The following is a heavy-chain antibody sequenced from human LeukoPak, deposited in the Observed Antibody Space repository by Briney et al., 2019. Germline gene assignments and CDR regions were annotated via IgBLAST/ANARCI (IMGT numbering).Heavy chain of an antibody. J-gene: IGHJ6*03. CDR1: GGSISSYY. Sequence: SETLSLTCTVSGGSISSYYWSWIRQPPGKGLEWIGYIYTSGSTNYNPSLKSRVTISVDTYKNQFSLKLSSVTAADTAVYYCARHGRRDGYNYYYYYYMDVWGKGTTVTVSS. V-gene: IGHV4-4*09. CDR2: IYTSGST. CDR3: ARHGRRDGYNYYYYYYMDV. D-gene: IGHD5-24*01.